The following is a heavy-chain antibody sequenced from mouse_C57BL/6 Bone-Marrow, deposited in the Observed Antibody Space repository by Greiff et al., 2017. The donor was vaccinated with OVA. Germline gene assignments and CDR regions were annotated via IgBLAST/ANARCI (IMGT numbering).Heavy chain of an antibody. CDR1: GFSLTSYG. CDR2: IWSGGST. Sequence: VQLQQSGPGLVQPSQSLSITCTVSGFSLTSYGVHWVRQPPGKGLEWLGVIWSGGSTDYNAAFISRLSISKDNSKSQVFFKMNSLQADDTAIYYCAKNEGAYYYGSSSYWYFDVWGTGTTVTVSS. V-gene: IGHV2-4*01. D-gene: IGHD1-1*01. CDR3: AKNEGAYYYGSSSYWYFDV. J-gene: IGHJ1*03.